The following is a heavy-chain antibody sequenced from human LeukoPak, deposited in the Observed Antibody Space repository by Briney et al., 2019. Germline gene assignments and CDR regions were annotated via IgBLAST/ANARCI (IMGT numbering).Heavy chain of an antibody. V-gene: IGHV3-49*04. Sequence: GRSLRLSCTTLGFTFGDYGMTWVRQAPGKGLEWIGVIRNKAYSGTTEYAASVKGRFTISRDDSRATVYLQMNSLKTEDTAVYYCGRDLRDCSSGSCYTYYYYMDVWGRGTTVTVSS. CDR3: GRDLRDCSSGSCYTYYYYMDV. J-gene: IGHJ6*03. CDR2: IRNKAYSGTT. CDR1: GFTFGDYG. D-gene: IGHD2-15*01.